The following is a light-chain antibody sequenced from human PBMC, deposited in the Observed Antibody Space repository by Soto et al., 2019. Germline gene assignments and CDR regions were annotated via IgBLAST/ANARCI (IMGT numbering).Light chain of an antibody. CDR3: QQGHNWPLT. CDR1: QSISTD. Sequence: EIVMTQSPATLSVSPGERATLSCRASQSISTDLAWYQQKPGQPPRLLIYSASTRATGVPARFTGSGSGSDITLTSSGLQSEDSAVYYCQQGHNWPLTFGQGTRLEI. CDR2: SAS. V-gene: IGKV3-15*01. J-gene: IGKJ2*01.